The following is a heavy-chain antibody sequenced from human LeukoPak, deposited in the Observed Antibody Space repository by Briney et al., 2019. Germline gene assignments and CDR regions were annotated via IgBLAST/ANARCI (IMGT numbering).Heavy chain of an antibody. D-gene: IGHD2-2*03. V-gene: IGHV4-59*01. J-gene: IGHJ4*02. CDR2: IHYSGST. Sequence: PSETLSLTCTVSGASISDYYWSWIRQSPGKGLEWIGYIHYSGSTNYNPSLKSRVTISVDTSKNQFSLKLNSVTAADTAVYYCTRDGYSLSNWSPGTLVTVSS. CDR1: GASISDYY. CDR3: TRDGYSLSN.